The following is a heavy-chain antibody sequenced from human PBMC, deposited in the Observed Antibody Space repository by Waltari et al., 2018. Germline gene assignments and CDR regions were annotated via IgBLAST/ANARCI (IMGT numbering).Heavy chain of an antibody. CDR1: GVTFSSNT. Sequence: QVQLVQSGAEVKKAGSSVKVSCMASGVTFSSNTVTWVRQAPGQGLEWMGGIIPVCGTAKYAQKFQGRVTITADRSTSTAYMEMTSLRSDDTAVYYCASCFSTSCLISYYFYMDVWGQGTTVTVSS. D-gene: IGHD3-3*01. J-gene: IGHJ6*02. V-gene: IGHV1-69*14. CDR2: IIPVCGTA. CDR3: ASCFSTSCLISYYFYMDV.